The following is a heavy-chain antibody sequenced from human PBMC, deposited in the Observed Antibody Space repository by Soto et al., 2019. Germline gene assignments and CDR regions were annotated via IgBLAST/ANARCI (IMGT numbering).Heavy chain of an antibody. D-gene: IGHD5-12*01. CDR1: GFTFSSYW. V-gene: IGHV3-33*08. Sequence: GGSLRLSCAASGFTFSSYWMHWVRQAPGKGLEWVAVIWYDGSKNYYGDSVKGRFTISRDNSKNTLYLQMNSLRPEDTAVYSCARETRGYNYFLDYWGQGTLVTVSS. J-gene: IGHJ4*02. CDR2: IWYDGSKN. CDR3: ARETRGYNYFLDY.